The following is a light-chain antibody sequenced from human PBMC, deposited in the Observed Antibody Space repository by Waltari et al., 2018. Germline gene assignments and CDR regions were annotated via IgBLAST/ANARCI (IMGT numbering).Light chain of an antibody. V-gene: IGLV6-57*04. Sequence: NFVLTQPHSVSGSPGRTVTISCTRSRGSITSDFVQWYRLRPGSAPTTIIYKDNQRPSGVPDRFSGSIDTSSNSASLTITGLTTEDGADYYCQTCDTTVLIFGGGTQLTVL. J-gene: IGLJ2*01. CDR1: RGSITSDF. CDR2: KDN. CDR3: QTCDTTVLI.